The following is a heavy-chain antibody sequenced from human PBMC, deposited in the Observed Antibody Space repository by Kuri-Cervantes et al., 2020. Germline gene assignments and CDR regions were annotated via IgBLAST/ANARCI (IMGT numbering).Heavy chain of an antibody. V-gene: IGHV3-30-3*01. CDR2: ISSDGAII. J-gene: IGHJ3*02. CDR1: AFTFSRSA. D-gene: IGHD3-16*01. Sequence: GESLKISCAASAFTFSRSAMHCVRQAPGKGLACVAIISSDGAIIYYADSVKGRFTISRDNAKNSLYLQMNSLRAEDTAVYYCARDMTIWGQGTMVTVSS. CDR3: ARDMTI.